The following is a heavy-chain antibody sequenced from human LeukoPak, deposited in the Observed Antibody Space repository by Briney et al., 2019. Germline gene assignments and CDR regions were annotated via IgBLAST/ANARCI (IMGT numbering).Heavy chain of an antibody. CDR2: IDTGNGNT. Sequence: GASVNVSCKTSGYTFTYYALHWVRQAPGQRLEWLGWIDTGNGNTKYSQKFQGRVTITRDTSASTVYMELSSLRSEDTALYYCARDRNYYDSSALKYWGQGTLVTVSS. J-gene: IGHJ4*02. CDR3: ARDRNYYDSSALKY. V-gene: IGHV1-3*04. CDR1: GYTFTYYA. D-gene: IGHD3-22*01.